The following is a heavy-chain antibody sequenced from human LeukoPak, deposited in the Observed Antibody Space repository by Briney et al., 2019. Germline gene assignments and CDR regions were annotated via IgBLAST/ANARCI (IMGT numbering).Heavy chain of an antibody. Sequence: SXTPSLTCAVYGGSFSGYYWSWIRQPPGKGREWIEEINHSGSTNYNPSLKRRVTISVDTSKNQFSLKLSSVTAADTAVYYCAEGAAKLAARPAGAFDIWGQGTMVTVSS. V-gene: IGHV4-34*01. J-gene: IGHJ3*02. CDR1: GGSFSGYY. CDR2: INHSGST. D-gene: IGHD6-6*01. CDR3: AEGAAKLAARPAGAFDI.